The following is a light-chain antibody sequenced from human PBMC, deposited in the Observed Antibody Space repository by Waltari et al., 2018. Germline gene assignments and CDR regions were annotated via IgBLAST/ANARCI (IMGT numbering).Light chain of an antibody. J-gene: IGLJ2*01. CDR3: QAWHPPSGAG. CDR2: QNN. CDR1: NLVDIN. V-gene: IGLV3-1*01. Sequence: SYEVTQSPSVSVSPGLTATIRCFADNLVDINVSWYQQKSGQSPVLVIFQNNMRPSEISERFSGSNSGSTAALTIHEAQRRDEADYFWQAWHPPSGAGVGGGTRLTIL.